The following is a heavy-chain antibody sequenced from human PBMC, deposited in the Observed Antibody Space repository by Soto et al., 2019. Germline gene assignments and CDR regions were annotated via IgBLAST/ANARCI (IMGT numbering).Heavy chain of an antibody. CDR3: ARNSDYDSSGYQDY. CDR1: GYTFTSYV. D-gene: IGHD3-22*01. CDR2: ISAYNGNT. Sequence: ASVKVSCKASGYTFTSYVISWVRQAPGQGLEWMGWISAYNGNTNYAQKLQGRVTMTTDTSTSTAYMELRSLRSDDTAVYYCARNSDYDSSGYQDYWGQGTLVTVSS. V-gene: IGHV1-18*01. J-gene: IGHJ4*02.